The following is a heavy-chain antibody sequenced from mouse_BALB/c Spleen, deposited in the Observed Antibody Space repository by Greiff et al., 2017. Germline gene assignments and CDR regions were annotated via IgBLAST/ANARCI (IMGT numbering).Heavy chain of an antibody. CDR3: ARHGITFYFDY. Sequence: EVKLMESGGGLVQPGGSLKLSCAASGFTFSSYTMSWVRQTPEKRLEWVAYISNGGGSTYYPDTVKGRFTISRDNAKNTLYLQMSSLKSEDTAMYYCARHGITFYFDYWGQGTTLTVSS. V-gene: IGHV5-12-2*01. D-gene: IGHD1-1*01. CDR1: GFTFSSYT. J-gene: IGHJ2*01. CDR2: ISNGGGST.